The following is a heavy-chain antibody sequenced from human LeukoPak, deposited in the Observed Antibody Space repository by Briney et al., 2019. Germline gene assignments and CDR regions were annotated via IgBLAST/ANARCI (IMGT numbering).Heavy chain of an antibody. D-gene: IGHD6-19*01. Sequence: SSVKVSCKASGGTFSSYAISWVRKAPGQGLEWMGGIIPIFGTANYAQKFQGRVTITTDESTSTAYMELSSLRSEDTAVYYCARSVIGYSSGYFDYWGQGTLVTVSS. V-gene: IGHV1-69*05. CDR2: IIPIFGTA. CDR1: GGTFSSYA. J-gene: IGHJ4*02. CDR3: ARSVIGYSSGYFDY.